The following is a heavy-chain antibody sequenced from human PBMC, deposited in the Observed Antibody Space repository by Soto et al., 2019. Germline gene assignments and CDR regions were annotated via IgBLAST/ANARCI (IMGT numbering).Heavy chain of an antibody. CDR2: IKQDGSEK. D-gene: IGHD4-4*01. Sequence: EVQLVESGGGLVQPGGSLRLSCAASGFTFSTYWMSWVRQAPGKGLEWVASIKQDGSEKYYVDSVKGQFTISRDNAKNSPYLQMNSLRAEDTAVYYCASREMTTIWHYFDYWGQGTLVTVSS. J-gene: IGHJ4*02. CDR1: GFTFSTYW. V-gene: IGHV3-7*05. CDR3: ASREMTTIWHYFDY.